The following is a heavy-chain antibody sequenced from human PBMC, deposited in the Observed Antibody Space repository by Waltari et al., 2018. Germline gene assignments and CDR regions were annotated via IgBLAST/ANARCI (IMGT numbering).Heavy chain of an antibody. J-gene: IGHJ4*02. V-gene: IGHV3-48*04. Sequence: EVQRVESGEGLGHPGGHLRRSCEASGTTYSTEGMNWVRQAPGKGLVVFSYISSGSSTLYYTDSVKGRFTIYRDNAKKSLYLQINSLRAEDTAVYYCARDNDFESWGQGTLVTVSS. CDR2: ISSGSSTL. CDR1: GTTYSTEG. CDR3: ARDNDFES.